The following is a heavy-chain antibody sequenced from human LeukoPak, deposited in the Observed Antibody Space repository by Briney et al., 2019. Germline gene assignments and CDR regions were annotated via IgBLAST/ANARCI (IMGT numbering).Heavy chain of an antibody. V-gene: IGHV3-43*01. J-gene: IGHJ4*02. CDR1: GFTFDDYS. D-gene: IGHD3-16*01. CDR3: AKDRGGVDY. Sequence: PGGSLRLSYAASGFTFDDYSMHWVRQGPGKGLERVSVISWDGGSTSYADSVKGRFTISRDNSKNSLYLQMNSLRSEDSALYYCAKDRGGVDYWGQGTLVTVSS. CDR2: ISWDGGST.